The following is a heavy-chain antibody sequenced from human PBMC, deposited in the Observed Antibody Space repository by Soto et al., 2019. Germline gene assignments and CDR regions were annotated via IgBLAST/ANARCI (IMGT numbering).Heavy chain of an antibody. CDR1: GFTFSSYS. V-gene: IGHV3-48*02. Sequence: EVQLVESGGGLVQPGGSLRLSCAASGFTFSSYSMNWVRKAPGKGLEWVSYMSSSGSTIYYADSVKGRFTISRDNAKNSLYLQMNSLRDEATAVYYCARDLRMVYAIDFDYWGQGTLVTVSS. CDR2: MSSSGSTI. CDR3: ARDLRMVYAIDFDY. D-gene: IGHD2-8*01. J-gene: IGHJ4*02.